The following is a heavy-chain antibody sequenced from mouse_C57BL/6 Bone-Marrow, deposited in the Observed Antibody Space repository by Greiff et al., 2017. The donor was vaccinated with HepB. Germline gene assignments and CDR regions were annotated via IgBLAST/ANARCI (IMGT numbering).Heavy chain of an antibody. V-gene: IGHV1-64*01. Sequence: VQLQQPGAELVKPGASVKLSCKASGHTFTSYWMHWVKQRPGQGLEWIGMIHPNSGSTNYNEKFKSKATLTVDKSSSTASMQLSSLTSEDSAVYDCARECNYDYRYWGQGTLVTVSA. CDR2: IHPNSGST. CDR3: ARECNYDYRY. D-gene: IGHD2-4*01. CDR1: GHTFTSYW. J-gene: IGHJ3*01.